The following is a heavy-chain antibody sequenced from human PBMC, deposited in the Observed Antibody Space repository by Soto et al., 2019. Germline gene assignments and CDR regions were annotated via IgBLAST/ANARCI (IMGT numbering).Heavy chain of an antibody. Sequence: QVQLVQSGAEVKKPGSSVKVSCKASGGTFSSYAISWVRQAPGQGLEWMGGIIPIFGTANYAQKFQGRVTIXXDXSXXKAYMELSSLRSEDTAVYYCARGGRAFGELLQSSYWGQGTLVTVSS. CDR2: IIPIFGTA. CDR3: ARGGRAFGELLQSSY. J-gene: IGHJ4*02. CDR1: GGTFSSYA. D-gene: IGHD3-10*01. V-gene: IGHV1-69*12.